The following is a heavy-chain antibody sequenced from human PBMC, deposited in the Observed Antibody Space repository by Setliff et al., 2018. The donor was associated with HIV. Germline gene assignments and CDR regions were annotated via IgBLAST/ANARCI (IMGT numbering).Heavy chain of an antibody. CDR3: ARPIPYGLDWYFDL. V-gene: IGHV4-4*09. D-gene: IGHD4-17*01. Sequence: PSETLSLTCTVSGGSISRYYWSWIRQSPGKGLEFIGYMHSSGSTNYNPSLETRVTLSVDTSKSQFSLKLTSVTASDTAMYYCARPIPYGLDWYFDLWGRGTLVTSPQ. CDR2: MHSSGST. CDR1: GGSISRYY. J-gene: IGHJ2*01.